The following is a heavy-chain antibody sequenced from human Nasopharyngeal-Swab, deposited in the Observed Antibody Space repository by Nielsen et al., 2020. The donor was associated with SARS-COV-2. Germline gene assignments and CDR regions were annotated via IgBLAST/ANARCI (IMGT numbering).Heavy chain of an antibody. CDR1: GYTFTGYY. J-gene: IGHJ5*02. Sequence: SVKVSCKASGYTFTGYYMHWVRQAPGQGLEWMGRINPNSGGTNYAQKFQGRVTMTTDTSTSTAYMELRSLRSDDTAVYYCASSLGYCSSTNCPRGWFDPWGQGTLVTVSS. CDR3: ASSLGYCSSTNCPRGWFDP. V-gene: IGHV1-2*06. CDR2: INPNSGGT. D-gene: IGHD2-2*01.